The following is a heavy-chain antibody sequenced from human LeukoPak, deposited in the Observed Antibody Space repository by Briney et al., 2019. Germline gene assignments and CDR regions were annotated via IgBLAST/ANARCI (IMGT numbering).Heavy chain of an antibody. Sequence: GGSLRLSCAASGFAFSSYAMSWVRQAPGKGLEWVSSINWNGGSTGYADSVKGRFTISRDNPKNLLFLQINSLRVEDTAVYYCARETPRRGETRDGYRWGQGTLVTVSS. D-gene: IGHD5-24*01. CDR1: GFAFSSYA. CDR2: INWNGGST. J-gene: IGHJ4*02. V-gene: IGHV3-20*04. CDR3: ARETPRRGETRDGYR.